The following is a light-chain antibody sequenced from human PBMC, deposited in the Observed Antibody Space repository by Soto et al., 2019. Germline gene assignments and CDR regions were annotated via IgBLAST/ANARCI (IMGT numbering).Light chain of an antibody. J-gene: IGKJ1*01. CDR3: QQTYSIPWT. CDR2: AAS. Sequence: DIQMTQSPSSLSASVGDRVTITCRASQTIAIYLNWYQQTSGKAPKLLIYAASNLQSGVPSRFSGSGSGTDFTLTISSLQPEDFATYFCQQTYSIPWTFGQGAKVEVK. CDR1: QTIAIY. V-gene: IGKV1-39*01.